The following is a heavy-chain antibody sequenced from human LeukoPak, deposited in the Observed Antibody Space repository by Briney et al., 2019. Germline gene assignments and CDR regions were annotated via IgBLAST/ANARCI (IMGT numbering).Heavy chain of an antibody. Sequence: SETLSLTCTVSGGSISSYYWSWIRQPPGKGLEWIGYIYYSGSTNYNPSLKSRVTISVDTSKNQFSLNLSSVTAADTAVYYCARVGYYPDYYMDVWGKGTTVTVSS. J-gene: IGHJ6*03. V-gene: IGHV4-59*08. CDR3: ARVGYYPDYYMDV. CDR2: IYYSGST. D-gene: IGHD2-21*01. CDR1: GGSISSYY.